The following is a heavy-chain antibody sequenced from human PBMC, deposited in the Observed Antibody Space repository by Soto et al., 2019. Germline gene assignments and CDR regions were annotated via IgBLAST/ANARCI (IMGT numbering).Heavy chain of an antibody. CDR3: ASGWRRDPWMY. V-gene: IGHV3-21*01. J-gene: IGHJ4*02. CDR2: ISSTSVYM. D-gene: IGHD2-21*02. Sequence: EVQLVESGGGLVKPGGSLRLSCAASGFTFSTYNMNWVRQAPGKGLEWVASISSTSVYMYYANSLKGRFTISRANAKSSLYLQGNSLGDEDTAGYYSASGWRRDPWMYWGQGTLVTVSS. CDR1: GFTFSTYN.